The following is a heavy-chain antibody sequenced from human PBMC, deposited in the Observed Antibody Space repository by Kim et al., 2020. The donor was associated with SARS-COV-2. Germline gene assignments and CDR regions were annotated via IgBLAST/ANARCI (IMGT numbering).Heavy chain of an antibody. CDR2: ISTYNDNT. J-gene: IGHJ3*02. Sequence: ASVKVSCKASGYTFTSYGISWVRQAPGQGLEWMGWISTYNDNTNYSQKLQGRVTMTTDTSASTAYMELRSLRSDDTAVYYCARDQLSMIVLVGATNDAFDIWGQGTMVNVS. V-gene: IGHV1-18*04. D-gene: IGHD3-22*01. CDR1: GYTFTSYG. CDR3: ARDQLSMIVLVGATNDAFDI.